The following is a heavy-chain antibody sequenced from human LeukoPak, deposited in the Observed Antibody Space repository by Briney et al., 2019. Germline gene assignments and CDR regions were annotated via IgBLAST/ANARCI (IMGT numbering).Heavy chain of an antibody. Sequence: ASVKVSCKASGYIFTNYFVHWVRQAPGQGLEWMGIINPSDRTTDYTQKFQGRVTMTSDTSTSTIYMELRSLSSEDTAVYYCARAIHCSGRTCYYLEDYWGQGTLVTVSS. CDR3: ARAIHCSGRTCYYLEDY. CDR1: GYIFTNYF. J-gene: IGHJ4*02. D-gene: IGHD2-15*01. V-gene: IGHV1-46*01. CDR2: INPSDRTT.